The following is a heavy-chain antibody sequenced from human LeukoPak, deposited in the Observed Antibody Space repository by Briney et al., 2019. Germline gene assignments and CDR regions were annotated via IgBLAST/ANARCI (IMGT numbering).Heavy chain of an antibody. V-gene: IGHV3-23*01. CDR3: ARWERFDP. CDR1: GFTLSTSV. Sequence: HPGGSLRLSCAASGFTLSTSVMSWVRQAPGKGPEWVSSIGVSGDTTEYVDSVKGRFTISRDNFKNTLYLQMNSLRDEDTAVYYCARWERFDPWGQGTLVSVSS. J-gene: IGHJ5*02. D-gene: IGHD1-26*01. CDR2: IGVSGDTT.